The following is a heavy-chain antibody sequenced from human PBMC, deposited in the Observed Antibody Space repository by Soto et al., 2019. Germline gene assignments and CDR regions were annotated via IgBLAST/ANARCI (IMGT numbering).Heavy chain of an antibody. CDR3: ARSIQSYFLDY. Sequence: TLSLTCTVARGSISSGGYYGCGSRQHRGTGMEWIGYLYYSGSTYYNPSLHSRVTISVDTPKNQFSLQLSSVTAAETAVYYCARSIQSYFLDYWGQGTLVTVSS. CDR2: LYYSGST. J-gene: IGHJ4*02. V-gene: IGHV4-31*03. D-gene: IGHD1-26*01. CDR1: RGSISSGGYY.